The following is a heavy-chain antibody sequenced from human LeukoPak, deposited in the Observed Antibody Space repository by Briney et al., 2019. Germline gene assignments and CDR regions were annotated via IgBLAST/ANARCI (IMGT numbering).Heavy chain of an antibody. J-gene: IGHJ4*02. V-gene: IGHV3-23*01. CDR1: GFTFSNYA. CDR2: VGGRGVKT. D-gene: IGHD4-23*01. Sequence: GGSLRLSCAASGFTFSNYAIHWVRQAPGKGLEWVSIVGGRGVKTYYADSVKGRFTISRDNSTNTVYLQMNSLRAEDTAVYYCAKRGDCSGTCTYDYWGQGTLVTVSS. CDR3: AKRGDCSGTCTYDY.